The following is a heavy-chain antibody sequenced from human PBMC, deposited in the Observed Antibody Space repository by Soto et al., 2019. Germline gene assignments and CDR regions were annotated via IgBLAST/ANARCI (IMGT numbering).Heavy chain of an antibody. CDR3: ARGDGYNFDY. Sequence: SETLSLTCTFSGDSISSYYWNWIRQPPGKGLEWIGYIYYSGSTNYNPSLKSRVTISVDTSKKQFSLKLSSVTAADTAVYYCARGDGYNFDYWGKGTLVTVSS. CDR1: GDSISSYY. CDR2: IYYSGST. D-gene: IGHD1-1*01. J-gene: IGHJ4*02. V-gene: IGHV4-59*01.